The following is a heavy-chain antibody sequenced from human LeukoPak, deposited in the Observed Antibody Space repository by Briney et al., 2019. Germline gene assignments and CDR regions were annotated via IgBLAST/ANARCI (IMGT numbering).Heavy chain of an antibody. V-gene: IGHV4-39*01. CDR2: IYSGGST. CDR3: ARQRGKMRYFDFVALDY. J-gene: IGHJ4*02. CDR1: GGSISSISYH. Sequence: SETLSLTCTVSGGSISSISYHWGWIRQPPGKGLEWIGTIYSGGSTYYNPSLKSRVTISIDTSNNQFFLKLNSVTAEDTTVYYCARQRGKMRYFDFVALDYWGEGTLVTVSS. D-gene: IGHD3-9*01.